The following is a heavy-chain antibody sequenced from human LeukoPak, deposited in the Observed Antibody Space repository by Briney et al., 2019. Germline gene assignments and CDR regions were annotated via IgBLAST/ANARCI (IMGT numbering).Heavy chain of an antibody. CDR1: GFTFSGYW. CDR3: ARGLNRGFDY. Sequence: QAGGSLRLSYAASGFTFSGYWMSWVRQAPGKGLEWVANIKQDGSEKYYVDSVKGRFTISRDNAKNSLYLQMNSLRAEDTAVYYCARGLNRGFDYWGQGTLVTVSS. CDR2: IKQDGSEK. J-gene: IGHJ4*02. D-gene: IGHD7-27*01. V-gene: IGHV3-7*03.